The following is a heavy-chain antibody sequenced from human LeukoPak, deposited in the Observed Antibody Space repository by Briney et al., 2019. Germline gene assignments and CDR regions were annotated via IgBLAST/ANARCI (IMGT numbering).Heavy chain of an antibody. CDR3: ARNSDSSGYYGGGIIDY. CDR1: GGSISIYY. Sequence: SETLSLTCTVSGGSISIYYWNWIRQPAGKGLEWIGRIYTNENTFFNPSLKSRVTMSVDTSKNQFSLQLTSVTAAGAAVYYCARNSDSSGYYGGGIIDYWGQGTLVTVSS. D-gene: IGHD6-19*01. J-gene: IGHJ4*02. V-gene: IGHV4-4*07. CDR2: IYTNENT.